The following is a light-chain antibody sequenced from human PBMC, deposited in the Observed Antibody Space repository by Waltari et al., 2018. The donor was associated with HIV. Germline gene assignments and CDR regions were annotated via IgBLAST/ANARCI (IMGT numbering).Light chain of an antibody. J-gene: IGLJ1*01. CDR2: DNE. CDR1: NSNLGNNF. V-gene: IGLV1-51*01. Sequence: SILTQPPSVSAAPGQKVTISCSGDNSNLGNNFVSWYQQVPGRAPRLLIYDNEKRPSGISDRFSASKAGVSATLGIAGLQIVDEADYYCGTWDSSLSLYVFGPGTTVAVL. CDR3: GTWDSSLSLYV.